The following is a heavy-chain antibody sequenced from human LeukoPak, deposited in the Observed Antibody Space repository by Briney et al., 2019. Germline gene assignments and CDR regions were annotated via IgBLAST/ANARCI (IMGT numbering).Heavy chain of an antibody. J-gene: IGHJ4*02. CDR1: GFTISSNY. V-gene: IGHV3-66*01. Sequence: PGGSLRLSCAASGFTISSNYMSWVRQAPGKGLEWVSVIYSGGGTYYADSVKGRFTISRDNSKNTVSLQMNSLRAEDTAVYYRARASFWFDYSGYYFDYWGQGTLVTVSS. CDR2: IYSGGGT. D-gene: IGHD2-15*01. CDR3: ARASFWFDYSGYYFDY.